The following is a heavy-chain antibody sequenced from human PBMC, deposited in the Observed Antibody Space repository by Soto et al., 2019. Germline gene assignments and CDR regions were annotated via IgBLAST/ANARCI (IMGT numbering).Heavy chain of an antibody. V-gene: IGHV1-18*01. J-gene: IGHJ5*02. D-gene: IGHD2-2*01. CDR1: GYTFTSYG. CDR2: ISAYNGNT. CDR3: ARLNDIVVVPAAHNWFDP. Sequence: QVQLVQSGAEVKKPGASVKVSCKASGYTFTSYGISWVREAPGQGLEWMGWISAYNGNTNYAQKLQGRVTMTTDTSTRTAYMELRSLRSDDTAVYYCARLNDIVVVPAAHNWFDPWGLGTLVTDSS.